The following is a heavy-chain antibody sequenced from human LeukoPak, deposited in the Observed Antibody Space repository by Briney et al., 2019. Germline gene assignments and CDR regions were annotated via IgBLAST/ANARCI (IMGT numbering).Heavy chain of an antibody. D-gene: IGHD2-15*01. CDR3: AKGPRYCSGGSCDLSQDC. CDR1: GFTFSSYG. V-gene: IGHV3-30*18. CDR2: ISYDGSNK. J-gene: IGHJ4*02. Sequence: GRSLRLSCAASGFTFSSYGMHWVRQAPGKGLEWVAVISYDGSNKYYADCVKGRFSRDNSKNTLYLQMNSLRAEDTAVYYCAKGPRYCSGGSCDLSQDCRGQGTLVTVSS.